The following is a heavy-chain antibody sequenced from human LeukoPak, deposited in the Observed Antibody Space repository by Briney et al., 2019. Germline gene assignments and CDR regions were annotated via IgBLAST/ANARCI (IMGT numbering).Heavy chain of an antibody. CDR2: INSDGSAT. D-gene: IGHD3-10*01. CDR3: AKLAKYFYGSETYYFFEH. J-gene: IGHJ4*02. V-gene: IGHV3-74*01. CDR1: GFTFSNYW. Sequence: AGGSLRLSCAASGFTFSNYWMHWVRQAPGKGLMWVARINSDGSATTYADSVKGRFTISRDNAKNSLYLQMNTLRVEDTAVYYCAKLAKYFYGSETYYFFEHWGQGTPVTASS.